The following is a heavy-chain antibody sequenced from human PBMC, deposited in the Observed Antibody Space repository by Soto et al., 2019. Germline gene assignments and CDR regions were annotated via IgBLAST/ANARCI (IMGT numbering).Heavy chain of an antibody. J-gene: IGHJ5*02. D-gene: IGHD3-10*01. Sequence: SSETLSLTCAVYGGSFSGYYWSWIRQPPGKGLEWIGEINHSGSTNYNPSLKSRVTISVDTSKNQFSLKLSSVTAADTAVYYCARVRGYYYGSGTPGNWFDPWGQGTLVTVS. CDR2: INHSGST. V-gene: IGHV4-34*01. CDR3: ARVRGYYYGSGTPGNWFDP. CDR1: GGSFSGYY.